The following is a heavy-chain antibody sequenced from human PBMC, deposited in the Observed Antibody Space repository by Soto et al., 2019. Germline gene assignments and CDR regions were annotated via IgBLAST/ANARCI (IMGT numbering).Heavy chain of an antibody. Sequence: QVQLVQSGAEVKKPGSSVKVSCKASGGTFSSYAISWVRQAPGQGLEWMGGIIPIFGTANYAQKFQGRVTITADESTSRAYMELSSLRSEDTAVYYCARVALRYSGSLHAFEIWGQGTMVTVSS. CDR2: IIPIFGTA. V-gene: IGHV1-69*19. J-gene: IGHJ3*02. D-gene: IGHD1-26*01. CDR1: GGTFSSYA. CDR3: ARVALRYSGSLHAFEI.